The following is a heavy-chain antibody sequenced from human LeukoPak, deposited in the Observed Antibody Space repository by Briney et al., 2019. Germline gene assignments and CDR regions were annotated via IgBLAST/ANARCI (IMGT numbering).Heavy chain of an antibody. CDR1: GFTFSSYS. CDR2: ISSSSNTI. CDR3: AKGWFGESVGYYFDN. J-gene: IGHJ4*02. D-gene: IGHD3-10*01. Sequence: AGGSLRLSCAASGFTFSSYSMNWVRQAPGKGLEWVSYISSSSNTIYYADSVKGRFTISRDNAKTSLYLQMNSLRAEDTAEYYCAKGWFGESVGYYFDNWGQGTLVTVSS. V-gene: IGHV3-48*01.